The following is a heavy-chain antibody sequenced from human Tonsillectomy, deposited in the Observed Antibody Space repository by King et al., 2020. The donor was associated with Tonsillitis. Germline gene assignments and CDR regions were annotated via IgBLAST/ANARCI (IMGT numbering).Heavy chain of an antibody. CDR1: GFTFSSYL. CDR3: ARNHYYSGMDV. Sequence: QLVQSGGGLVQPGGSLRLSCAASGFTFSSYLMSWVRQAPGKGLEWVANIKQDGSEKYYVDSVKGRFTISRDNAKNSLYLQMNSLSAEDTAVYYCARNHYYSGMDVWGRGTTVTVSS. V-gene: IGHV3-7*03. CDR2: IKQDGSEK. J-gene: IGHJ6*02.